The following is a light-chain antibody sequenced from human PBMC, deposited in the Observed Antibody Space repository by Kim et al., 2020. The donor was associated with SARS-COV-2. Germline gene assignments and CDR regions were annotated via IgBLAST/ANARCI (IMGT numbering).Light chain of an antibody. J-gene: IGLJ1*01. CDR2: DVT. CDR1: NSDVANYKF. V-gene: IGLV2-11*01. Sequence: QSALTQPRSVSGSPGQSVTISCTGTNSDVANYKFVSWYQQQPGKAPKLLIYDVTKRPSGVPHRFAGSKSGNTASLTISGLQADDEADYYCCSYAGPYVLGTGNKVTVL. CDR3: CSYAGPYV.